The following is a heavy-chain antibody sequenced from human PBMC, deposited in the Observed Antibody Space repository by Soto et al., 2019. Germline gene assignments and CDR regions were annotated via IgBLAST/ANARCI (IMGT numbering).Heavy chain of an antibody. V-gene: IGHV3-30*18. Sequence: QVQLVESVGGVVQPGRSLRLSCAASGFTFSSYGMHWVRQAPGKGLEWVGVITYDGSNKFYADSVKGRFTISRENSKNTLYLQMNSLRAEDAAVYYCAKDWRESLPGDAFDIWGQGTMVTVSS. CDR1: GFTFSSYG. J-gene: IGHJ3*02. CDR3: AKDWRESLPGDAFDI. CDR2: ITYDGSNK. D-gene: IGHD3-10*01.